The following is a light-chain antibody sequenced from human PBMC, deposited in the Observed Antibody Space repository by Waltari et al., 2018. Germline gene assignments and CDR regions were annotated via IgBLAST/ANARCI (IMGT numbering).Light chain of an antibody. CDR2: AVT. J-gene: IGLJ3*02. Sequence: QSALTQPPSAAGSPGPSVTISCTGTSSEAGIYDYVSWYQQRPGKAPKLIIYAVTERPSGVPDRFSGSKSGNTASLTVFGLQTEDEGTYYCGSYAGSKILLFGGGTELTVL. CDR3: GSYAGSKILL. CDR1: SSEAGIYDY. V-gene: IGLV2-8*01.